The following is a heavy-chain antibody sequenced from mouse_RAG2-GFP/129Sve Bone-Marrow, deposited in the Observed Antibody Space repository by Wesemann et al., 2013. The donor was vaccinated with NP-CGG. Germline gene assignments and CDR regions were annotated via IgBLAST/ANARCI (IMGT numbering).Heavy chain of an antibody. V-gene: IGHV1-9*01. CDR1: GYW. J-gene: IGHJ1*03. CDR2: ILPGSGST. Sequence: GYWIEWVKQRPGHGLEWIGEILPGSGSTNYNEKFKGKATFTADTSSNTAYMQLSSLTTEDSAIYYCARTDYYGSSGYFDVWGTGTTVTVSS. D-gene: IGHD1-1*01. CDR3: ARTDYYGSSGYFDV.